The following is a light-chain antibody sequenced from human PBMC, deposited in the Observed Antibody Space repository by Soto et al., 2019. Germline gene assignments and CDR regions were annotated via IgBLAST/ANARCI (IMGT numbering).Light chain of an antibody. CDR3: QQYGSSSLT. Sequence: EIVLTLSPGTLSLSPGERATLSCAASQIVSSAFLAWYQQKPGQAPNLLIYGGFNRATDIPERFRGRGSGTDFTLTINGLQSEDFAVYYCQQYGSSSLTFGQGTRVDIK. V-gene: IGKV3-20*01. J-gene: IGKJ5*01. CDR1: QIVSSAF. CDR2: GGF.